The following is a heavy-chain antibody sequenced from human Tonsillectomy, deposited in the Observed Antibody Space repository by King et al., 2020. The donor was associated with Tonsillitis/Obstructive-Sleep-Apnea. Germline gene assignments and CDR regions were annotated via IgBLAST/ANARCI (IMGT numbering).Heavy chain of an antibody. CDR3: ARPFAGYSYGRLDY. D-gene: IGHD5-12*01. CDR2: FNPIGCIT. J-gene: IGHJ4*02. Sequence: QLVQSGTEVKKPGASVKVSCKASGYTFNSYYVHWLRQAPGQGLEWRGIFNPIGCITEYAQKFQGRVTMTRVTSTSQVHMELSSLRSEETAVYYCARPFAGYSYGRLDYWGQGTLVTVSS. V-gene: IGHV1-46*02. CDR1: GYTFNSYY.